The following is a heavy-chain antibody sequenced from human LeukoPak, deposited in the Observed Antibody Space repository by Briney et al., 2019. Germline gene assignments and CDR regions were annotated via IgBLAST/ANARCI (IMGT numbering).Heavy chain of an antibody. Sequence: GGSLRLSCAASGFTFSSYWMSWIRQAPGKGREWVSYISSSGSTIYYADSVKGRFTISRDNAKNSLYLQMNSLRAEDTAVYYCASGGYYDFWSGPTRGAFDIWGQGTMVTVSS. J-gene: IGHJ3*02. D-gene: IGHD3-3*01. CDR2: ISSSGSTI. CDR1: GFTFSSYW. V-gene: IGHV3-11*04. CDR3: ASGGYYDFWSGPTRGAFDI.